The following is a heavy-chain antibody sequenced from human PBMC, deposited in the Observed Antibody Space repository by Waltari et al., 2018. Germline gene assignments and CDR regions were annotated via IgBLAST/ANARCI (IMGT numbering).Heavy chain of an antibody. J-gene: IGHJ4*02. Sequence: VQLLESGGAVVQPGRSLRLSCAASGFTFSSHGMDWVRQAPGKGLEWVAVSWDDGRTKYYSDSVKGRFRISRDNGKNMLYLEMKSLSVEDTAVYYCVKEGDFWSSPKYYFDSWGPGTPVTVSS. V-gene: IGHV3-33*06. CDR2: SWDDGRTK. CDR1: GFTFSSHG. CDR3: VKEGDFWSSPKYYFDS. D-gene: IGHD3-3*01.